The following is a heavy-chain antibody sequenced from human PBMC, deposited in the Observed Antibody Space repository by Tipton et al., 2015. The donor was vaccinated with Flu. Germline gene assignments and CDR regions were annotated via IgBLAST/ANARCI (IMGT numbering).Heavy chain of an antibody. V-gene: IGHV3-53*01. D-gene: IGHD4-11*01. CDR2: IYSDGTT. Sequence: PLVQSGGGLIQPGGSLRLSCAASGFTVSSNYLRWVRQAPGKGLEWVSVIYSDGTTYYAGSVKGRFTISRDNSKNTLYLQINSLRADDTAVYYCAGDSSDYTNWWYYAMDVWGQGTTVTVSS. CDR3: AGDSSDYTNWWYYAMDV. J-gene: IGHJ6*02. CDR1: GFTVSSNY.